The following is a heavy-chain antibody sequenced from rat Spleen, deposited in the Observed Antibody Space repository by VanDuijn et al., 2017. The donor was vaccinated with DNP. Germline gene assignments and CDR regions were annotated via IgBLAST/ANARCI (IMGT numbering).Heavy chain of an antibody. CDR3: ARLGWHGWFAY. CDR1: GFNFNDYW. CDR2: INKDSSTI. V-gene: IGHV4-2*01. D-gene: IGHD1-11*01. Sequence: EVKLVESGGGLVQPGRSLKLSCAASGFNFNDYWMGWVRQAPGKGLEWIGEINKDSSTIKYSPSLKDKFAISRENAQNTLYLKKSKLGSEDTAIYYCARLGWHGWFAYWGQGTLVTVSS. J-gene: IGHJ3*01.